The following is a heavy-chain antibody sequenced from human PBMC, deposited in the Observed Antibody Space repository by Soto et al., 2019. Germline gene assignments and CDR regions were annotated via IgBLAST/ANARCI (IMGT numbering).Heavy chain of an antibody. D-gene: IGHD6-19*01. CDR1: GYTFTSYA. CDR3: ARERHEYSSGWYGVDY. CDR2: ISVYNGNT. V-gene: IGHV1-18*01. J-gene: IGHJ4*02. Sequence: QVQLVHSGAEVKKPGASVKVSCKASGYTFTSYAISWVRQAPGQGLEWMGWISVYNGNTNYAQKLQERVTMTTDTSTSTAYMELRSLRSDDTAVYYCARERHEYSSGWYGVDYWGQGTLVTVSS.